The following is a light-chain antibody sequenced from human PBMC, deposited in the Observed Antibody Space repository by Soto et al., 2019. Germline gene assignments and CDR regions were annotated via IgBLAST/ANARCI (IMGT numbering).Light chain of an antibody. J-gene: IGLJ1*01. Sequence: QSVLTQPPSVSGSPGQSVTISCTGTSSDVGIYNRVSWYQQPPGTAPKLIIYGVNNRPSEVPDRFSGSKSGNTASLTISGLQAEDEADYYCSSSSSINTYVFGTGTKVTVL. V-gene: IGLV2-18*02. CDR1: SSDVGIYNR. CDR3: SSSSSINTYV. CDR2: GVN.